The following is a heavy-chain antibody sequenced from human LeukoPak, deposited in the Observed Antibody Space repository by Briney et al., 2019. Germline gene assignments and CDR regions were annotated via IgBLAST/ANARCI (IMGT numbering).Heavy chain of an antibody. CDR1: GYTFTSYG. CDR2: ISPSAGST. J-gene: IGHJ5*02. D-gene: IGHD5-18*01. V-gene: IGHV1-46*01. CDR3: ARGIQIWTQDPPLLGWFDP. Sequence: ASVKVSCKASGYTFTSYGISWVRQAPGQGLEWMGVISPSAGSTGYAQKFQGRVTMTKDTSTSTVYMELSSLRFEDTAVYYCARGIQIWTQDPPLLGWFDPWGQGTLVTVSS.